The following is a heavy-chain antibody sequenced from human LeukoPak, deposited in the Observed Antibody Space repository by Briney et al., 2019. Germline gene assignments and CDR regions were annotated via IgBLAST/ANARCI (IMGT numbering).Heavy chain of an antibody. J-gene: IGHJ4*02. CDR2: IYYSGST. CDR3: ARGRYYDSSGYYHFDY. CDR1: GGSFSSYY. Sequence: SETLSLTCAVYGGSFSSYYWSWIRQPPGKGLEWIGYIYYSGSTNYNPSLKSRVTISVDTSKNQFSLKLSSVTAADTAVYYCARGRYYDSSGYYHFDYWGQGTLVTVSS. V-gene: IGHV4-59*01. D-gene: IGHD3-22*01.